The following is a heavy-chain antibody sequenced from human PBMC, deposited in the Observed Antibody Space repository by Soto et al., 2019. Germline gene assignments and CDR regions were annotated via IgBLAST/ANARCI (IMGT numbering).Heavy chain of an antibody. V-gene: IGHV3-48*02. CDR3: ASLYSGYDYYYYYGMDV. J-gene: IGHJ6*02. Sequence: GGSLRLSCAASGFTFSSYSMNWVRQAPGKGLEWVSYISSSSSTIYYADSVKGRFTISRDNAKNSLYLQMNSLRDEDTAVYYCASLYSGYDYYYYYGMDVWGQGTTVTVSS. D-gene: IGHD5-12*01. CDR1: GFTFSSYS. CDR2: ISSSSSTI.